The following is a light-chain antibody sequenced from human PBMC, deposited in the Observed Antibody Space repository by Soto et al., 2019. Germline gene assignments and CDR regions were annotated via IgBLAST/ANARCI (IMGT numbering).Light chain of an antibody. CDR1: SGSVSSSYY. Sequence: QAVVTQEPSFSVSPGGTVTLTCGLSSGSVSSSYYPSWYQQTPGQAPRTLIYSTNTRSSGVPDRFSGSILGNKAALTITGAQAEDQSDYYCGLYMGSGFWVFGGGTKLTVL. CDR2: STN. CDR3: GLYMGSGFWV. V-gene: IGLV8-61*01. J-gene: IGLJ3*02.